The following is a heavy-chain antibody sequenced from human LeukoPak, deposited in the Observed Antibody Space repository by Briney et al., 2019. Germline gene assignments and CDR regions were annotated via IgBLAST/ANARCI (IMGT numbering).Heavy chain of an antibody. J-gene: IGHJ4*02. V-gene: IGHV4-34*01. CDR2: IYHSGNT. D-gene: IGHD6-13*01. CDR3: TRERDNSSWYSDY. CDR1: GGSFSGYY. Sequence: SETLSLTCAVYGGSFSGYYWSWIRQPPGKGLEWIGSIYHSGNTFYNPSLKSRVTMSVDRFKNQFSLKLSSVTAADTAIYYCTRERDNSSWYSDYWGQGTLVTVSS.